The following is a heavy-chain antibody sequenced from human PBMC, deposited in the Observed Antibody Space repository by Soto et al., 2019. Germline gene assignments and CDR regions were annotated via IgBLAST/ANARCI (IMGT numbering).Heavy chain of an antibody. CDR3: AKDLTRQLAYWLDP. V-gene: IGHV1-69*06. CDR2: IIPIFGTA. J-gene: IGHJ5*02. D-gene: IGHD6-6*01. Sequence: SVKVSCKASGGTFSSYAISWVRQAPGQGLEWMGGIIPIFGTANYAQKFQGSVTITADTSIATAYLTPTSLTSDDTALYYCAKDLTRQLAYWLDPWGQGTQVTVSS. CDR1: GGTFSSYA.